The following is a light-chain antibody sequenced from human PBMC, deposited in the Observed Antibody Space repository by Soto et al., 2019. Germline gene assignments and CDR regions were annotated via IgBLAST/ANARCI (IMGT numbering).Light chain of an antibody. Sequence: QPVLTQSPSASASLGASVKLTCTLSSGHSSYVIAWHQQQPEKGPRYLMKLSSDGSHSKGDGIPDRFSGSSSGAERYLTISSLQSEDEADYYCQTWDIGARVVFGGGTKVTVL. CDR1: SGHSSYV. V-gene: IGLV4-69*01. CDR2: LSSDGSH. J-gene: IGLJ2*01. CDR3: QTWDIGARVV.